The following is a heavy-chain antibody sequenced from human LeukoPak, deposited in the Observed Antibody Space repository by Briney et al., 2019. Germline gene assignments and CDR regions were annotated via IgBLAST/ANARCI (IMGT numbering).Heavy chain of an antibody. V-gene: IGHV4-34*01. CDR2: INHSGST. D-gene: IGHD6-19*01. J-gene: IGHJ4*02. Sequence: PSETLSLTCAVYSGSFSGYYWSWIRQPPGKGLEWIGEINHSGSTNYNPSLKSRVTISVDTSKNQFSLKLSSVTAADTAVYYCASTVAGQLYWGQGTLVTVSS. CDR3: ASTVAGQLY. CDR1: SGSFSGYY.